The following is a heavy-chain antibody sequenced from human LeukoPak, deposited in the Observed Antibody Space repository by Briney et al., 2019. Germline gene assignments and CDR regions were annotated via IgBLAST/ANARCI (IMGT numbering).Heavy chain of an antibody. CDR3: ARGRAQWLDFDY. J-gene: IGHJ4*02. Sequence: GGSLRQSCACTGFIFRHYYMSSIRQAPGKGVEGVSYISSSSSYTNYADSVKGRFTISRDNAKNSLYLQMNSLRAEDTAVYYCARGRAQWLDFDYWGQGTQVTVSS. CDR1: GFIFRHYY. V-gene: IGHV3-11*06. D-gene: IGHD6-19*01. CDR2: ISSSSSYT.